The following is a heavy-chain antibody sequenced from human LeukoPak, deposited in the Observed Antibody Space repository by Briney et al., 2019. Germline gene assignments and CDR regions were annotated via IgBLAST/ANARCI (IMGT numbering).Heavy chain of an antibody. D-gene: IGHD3-3*01. J-gene: IGHJ4*02. V-gene: IGHV1-2*02. CDR3: AREYDFWSGYYIGFIY. CDR1: GYTFTGYY. CDR2: INPNSGGT. Sequence: VASVKVSCKASGYTFTGYYMHWVRQAPGQGLEWMGWINPNSGGTNYAQKFQGRVTMTRDTSISTAYMELSRLRSDDTAVYYCAREYDFWSGYYIGFIYWGQGTLVTVSS.